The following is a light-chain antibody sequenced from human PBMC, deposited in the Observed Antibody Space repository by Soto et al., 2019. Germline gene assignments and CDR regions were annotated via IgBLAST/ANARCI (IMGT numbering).Light chain of an antibody. Sequence: DIQMTQSPSTLSASAGDRVTITCRASQSISNWLAWYQQKPGTAPKVLIYHASNLQSGVPSRFSGSGSGTEFTLTISSLQPDDSATYYCQHYSLYSPWTFGQGTKVDIK. J-gene: IGKJ1*01. CDR3: QHYSLYSPWT. V-gene: IGKV1-5*01. CDR1: QSISNW. CDR2: HAS.